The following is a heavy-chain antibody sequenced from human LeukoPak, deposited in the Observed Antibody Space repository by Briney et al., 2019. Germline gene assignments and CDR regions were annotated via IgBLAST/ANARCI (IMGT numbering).Heavy chain of an antibody. V-gene: IGHV3-23*01. CDR1: GFTFSSYA. Sequence: GGSLRLSCAASGFTFSSYAMSWVRQAPGKGLEWVSTISVSGGSTYYADSVKGRFTISRDNSKNTLYLQMDSLRAEDTAVYYCARAGYCSGGSCYGSDYWGQGTLVSVSS. CDR2: ISVSGGST. J-gene: IGHJ4*02. D-gene: IGHD2-15*01. CDR3: ARAGYCSGGSCYGSDY.